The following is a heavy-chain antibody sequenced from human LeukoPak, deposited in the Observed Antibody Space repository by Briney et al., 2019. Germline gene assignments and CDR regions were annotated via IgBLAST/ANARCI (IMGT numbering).Heavy chain of an antibody. D-gene: IGHD3-22*01. CDR2: LSGSGGST. V-gene: IGHV3-23*01. CDR3: AKDRQADRESSTYYRGPYCDY. Sequence: GGSLRLSCAASGFTFSDYAMSWVRQAPGKGLEWVSGLSGSGGSTYYADSVKGRFTISRDNSRNTLYLQMNTLRAEDTAVYYCAKDRQADRESSTYYRGPYCDYWGQGSLVTVSS. J-gene: IGHJ4*02. CDR1: GFTFSDYA.